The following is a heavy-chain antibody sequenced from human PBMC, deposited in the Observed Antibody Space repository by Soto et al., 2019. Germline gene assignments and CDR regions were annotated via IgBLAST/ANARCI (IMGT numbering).Heavy chain of an antibody. Sequence: GASVKVSCKASGDTFTANYIHWVRQAPGQGFEWMGWISPKSGGTKYPQKFQGRVTMTRDTSLSTVYMTLTRLTSDDTAVYYCARDLVKGGGRAGFDYWGQGTLVTVSS. CDR1: GDTFTANY. CDR2: ISPKSGGT. J-gene: IGHJ4*02. CDR3: ARDLVKGGGRAGFDY. V-gene: IGHV1-2*02. D-gene: IGHD1-26*01.